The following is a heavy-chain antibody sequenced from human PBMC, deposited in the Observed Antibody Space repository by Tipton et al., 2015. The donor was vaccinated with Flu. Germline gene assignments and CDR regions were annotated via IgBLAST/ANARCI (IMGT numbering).Heavy chain of an antibody. D-gene: IGHD6-6*01. Sequence: QLVQSGGGLIQPGGPLRLSCAASGFTVSSNYMSRVRQAPGKGLEWVSVIYSGGSTYYADSVKGRFTISRDNSKNTLYLQMNSLRAEDTAVYSCARARVQYSSLGEPPYSYYGPDVLGQWPTVTVSS. V-gene: IGHV3-53*01. CDR3: ARARVQYSSLGEPPYSYYGPDV. CDR1: GFTVSSNY. CDR2: IYSGGST. J-gene: IGHJ6*02.